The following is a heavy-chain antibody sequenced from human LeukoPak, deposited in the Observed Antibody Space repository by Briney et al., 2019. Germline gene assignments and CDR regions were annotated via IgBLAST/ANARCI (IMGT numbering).Heavy chain of an antibody. V-gene: IGHV4-39*07. D-gene: IGHD3-10*01. CDR3: ARAEGSGSSNFDY. J-gene: IGHJ4*02. CDR2: IYHSGST. Sequence: SETLSLTCTVSGGSISSSSYYWGWIRQPPGKGLEWIGSIYHSGSTYYNPSLKSRLTISVDRSKNQFSLKLSSVTAADTAVYYCARAEGSGSSNFDYWGQGTVVTVS. CDR1: GGSISSSSYY.